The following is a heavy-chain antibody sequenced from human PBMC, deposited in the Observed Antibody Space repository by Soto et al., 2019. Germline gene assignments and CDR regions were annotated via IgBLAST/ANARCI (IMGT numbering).Heavy chain of an antibody. CDR3: LSHRPNTAFDP. CDR2: IKTDGSTA. V-gene: IGHV3-74*01. CDR1: GFTLSNYW. Sequence: GRSLRLSCAASGFTLSNYWMHWVRHAPGKGLVWVPYIKTDGSTATYADSVKGRFTISRDNAKNTLYLQINRLRAEDTAVYYCLSHRPNTAFDPWGQGTLVTVFS. J-gene: IGHJ5*02.